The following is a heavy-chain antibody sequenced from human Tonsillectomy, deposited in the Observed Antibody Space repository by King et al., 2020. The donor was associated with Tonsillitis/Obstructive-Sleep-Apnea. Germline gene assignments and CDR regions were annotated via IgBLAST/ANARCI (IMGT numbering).Heavy chain of an antibody. CDR1: GFTFTSYS. CDR2: ISYDGGNK. D-gene: IGHD2-8*02. J-gene: IGHJ4*02. V-gene: IGHV3-30*04. Sequence: VQLVESGGGVVQPGRSLRLSCAASGFTFTSYSMHWVRQAPGKGLEWVAGISYDGGNKYYAHSVKGRFTISRDNSKNALFLQLNSLRPEDTAVYYCAGDAVPGVYGWYFAFWGQGTLVTVSS. CDR3: AGDAVPGVYGWYFAF.